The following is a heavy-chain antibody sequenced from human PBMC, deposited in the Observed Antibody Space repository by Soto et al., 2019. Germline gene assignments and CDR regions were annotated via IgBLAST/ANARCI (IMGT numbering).Heavy chain of an antibody. Sequence: GGSLRLSCAASGFTFSSYAMSWVRQAPGKGLEWVSAISGSGGSTYYADSVKGRFTISRDNSKNTLYLQMNSLRAEDTAVFYCAKPGDVYTAMVYFDDWGQGTLVTVCS. V-gene: IGHV3-23*01. D-gene: IGHD5-18*01. CDR3: AKPGDVYTAMVYFDD. J-gene: IGHJ4*02. CDR1: GFTFSSYA. CDR2: ISGSGGST.